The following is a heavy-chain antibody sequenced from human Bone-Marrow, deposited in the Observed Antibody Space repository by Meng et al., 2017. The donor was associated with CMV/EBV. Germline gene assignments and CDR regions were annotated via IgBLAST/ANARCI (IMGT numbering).Heavy chain of an antibody. V-gene: IGHV1-18*04. Sequence: ASVKVSCKAAGYTFSSYGISWVRQAPGQGLEWMGWISAYNGNTNYAQKLQGRVTMTTDTSTSTAYMELRSLRSDDTAVYYCASEGVTGALFKEFDPWGQGTLVTVSS. D-gene: IGHD2-21*02. CDR2: ISAYNGNT. CDR3: ASEGVTGALFKEFDP. J-gene: IGHJ5*02. CDR1: GYTFSSYG.